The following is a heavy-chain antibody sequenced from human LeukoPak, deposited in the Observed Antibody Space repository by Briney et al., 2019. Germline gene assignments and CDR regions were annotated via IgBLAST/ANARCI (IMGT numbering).Heavy chain of an antibody. Sequence: PGGSLRLSCAASGFTFSSYSMNWVRQAPGKGLEWVSSISSSSSYIYYADSVKGRFTISRDNAKNSLYLQMNSLRAEDTAVYYCARDFSSGWYPAFDIWGQGTMVTVSS. V-gene: IGHV3-21*01. CDR2: ISSSSSYI. J-gene: IGHJ3*02. D-gene: IGHD6-19*01. CDR1: GFTFSSYS. CDR3: ARDFSSGWYPAFDI.